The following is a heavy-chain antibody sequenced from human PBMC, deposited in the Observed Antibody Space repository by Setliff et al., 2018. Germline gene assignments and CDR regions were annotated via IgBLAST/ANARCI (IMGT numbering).Heavy chain of an antibody. CDR2: ISAYNGNT. V-gene: IGHV1-18*04. CDR3: ARADYSSSLHYFDC. J-gene: IGHJ4*02. Sequence: GASVKVSCKASGYTFTSYYMHWVRQAPGQGLEWMGWISAYNGNTNYAQKLQGRVTMTTDTSTSTAYMELRSLRSDDTAFYYCARADYSSSLHYFDCWGQGTLVTVSS. CDR1: GYTFTSYY. D-gene: IGHD6-13*01.